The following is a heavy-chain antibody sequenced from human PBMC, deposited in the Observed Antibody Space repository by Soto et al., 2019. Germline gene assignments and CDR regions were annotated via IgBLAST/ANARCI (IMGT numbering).Heavy chain of an antibody. CDR1: GYTFTGFY. D-gene: IGHD2-2*01. CDR2: INPDSGDT. CDR3: AISVGVPDLHRAFDY. V-gene: IGHV1-2*06. J-gene: IGHJ4*02. Sequence: QVQLVQSGAEVKKPGASVKVSCKASGYTFTGFYMHWVRQAPGQGLEWMGRINPDSGDTDHAEKFQGRVTMTRDTSISTAYMELTRLTSDDTAVYHCAISVGVPDLHRAFDYWGQGTPVTVSS.